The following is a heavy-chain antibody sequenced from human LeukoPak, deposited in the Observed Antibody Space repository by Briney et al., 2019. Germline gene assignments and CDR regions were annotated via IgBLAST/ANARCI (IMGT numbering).Heavy chain of an antibody. V-gene: IGHV1-69*05. J-gene: IGHJ4*02. Sequence: ASVKVSCKASGGTFSSYAISWVRQAPGQGLEWMGGIIPIFGTANYAQKFQGRVTITTDESTSTAYMELSSLRSDDTAVYYCAYNTGSIAAATFDYWGQGTLVTVSS. CDR3: AYNTGSIAAATFDY. CDR2: IIPIFGTA. D-gene: IGHD6-13*01. CDR1: GGTFSSYA.